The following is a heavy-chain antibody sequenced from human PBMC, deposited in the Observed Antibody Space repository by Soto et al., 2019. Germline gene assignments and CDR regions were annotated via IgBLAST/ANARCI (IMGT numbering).Heavy chain of an antibody. J-gene: IGHJ5*02. D-gene: IGHD3-22*01. CDR2: IIPIFGTA. CDR1: GGTFSSYA. V-gene: IGHV1-69*06. CDR3: AGYDSSGPPNWFDP. Sequence: SVKVSCKASGGTFSSYAISWVRQAPGQGLEWMGGIIPIFGTANYAQKFQGRVTITADKSTSTAYMELSSLRSEDTAVYYCAGYDSSGPPNWFDPWGQGTLVTVSS.